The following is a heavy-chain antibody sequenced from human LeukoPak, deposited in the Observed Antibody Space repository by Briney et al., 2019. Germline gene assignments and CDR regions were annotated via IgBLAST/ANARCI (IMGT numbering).Heavy chain of an antibody. D-gene: IGHD6-6*01. Sequence: GGSLRLSCAASGFTFSSYSMNWVRQAPVKGLEWVSSISSSSSYIYYADSVKGRFTISRDNAKNSLYLQMNSLRAEDTAVYYCARAGSSNFDYWGQGTLVTVSS. V-gene: IGHV3-21*01. CDR3: ARAGSSNFDY. CDR1: GFTFSSYS. CDR2: ISSSSSYI. J-gene: IGHJ4*02.